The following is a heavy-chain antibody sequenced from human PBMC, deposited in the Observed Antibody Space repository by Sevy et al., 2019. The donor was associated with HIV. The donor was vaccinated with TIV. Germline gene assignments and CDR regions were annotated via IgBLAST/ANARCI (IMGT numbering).Heavy chain of an antibody. CDR3: ARVGLGDCSGTNCSPNDY. D-gene: IGHD2-2*01. V-gene: IGHV3-21*01. Sequence: GGSLRLSCAASGFSISGYTMNWVRQAPGKGLEWVSSTSSGSSFIYYADSLKGRFTISRDNARNLLYLQMNSLRVEDTAVYYCARVGLGDCSGTNCSPNDYWGQGTLVTVSS. J-gene: IGHJ4*02. CDR1: GFSISGYT. CDR2: TSSGSSFI.